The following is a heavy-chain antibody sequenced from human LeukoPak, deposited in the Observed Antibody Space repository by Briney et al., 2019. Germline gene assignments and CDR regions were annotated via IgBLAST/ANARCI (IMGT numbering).Heavy chain of an antibody. V-gene: IGHV1-8*01. Sequence: GASVKVSCKGSGDTFRHDTEWVRQAPGQGLEWMGWMNADNGHRGYAQKFQGRVTMTMDPPISTAYLELRSLTSEDTAVYYCARGRSSWFFDYWGQGTLLIVSS. J-gene: IGHJ4*01. D-gene: IGHD6-13*01. CDR3: ARGRSSWFFDY. CDR2: MNADNGHR. CDR1: GDTFRHD.